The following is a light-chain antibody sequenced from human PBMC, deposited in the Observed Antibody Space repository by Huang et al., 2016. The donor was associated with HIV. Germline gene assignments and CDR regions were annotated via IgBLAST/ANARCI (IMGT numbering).Light chain of an antibody. Sequence: DIQMTQSPSTLSAAVGDRVTITCRASQSVTIWVAWFQQKPGKAPKLLIYKASTLESGVPSRCSGSGSGTEFTLTIDSLQPDDVATYYCQQYSRSATFGQGTKLEIK. J-gene: IGKJ2*01. CDR1: QSVTIW. CDR2: KAS. V-gene: IGKV1-5*03. CDR3: QQYSRSAT.